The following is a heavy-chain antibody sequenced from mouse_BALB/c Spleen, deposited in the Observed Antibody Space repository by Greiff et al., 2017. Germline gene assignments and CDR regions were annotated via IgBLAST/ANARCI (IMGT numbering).Heavy chain of an antibody. CDR1: GYTFTSYW. V-gene: IGHV1-55*01. D-gene: IGHD3-1*01. Sequence: QVQLQQSGDDLVKPGASVKLSCKASGYTFTSYWINWIKQRPGQGLEWIGRIAPGSGSTNYNEKFKSKATLTVDTSSSTAYMQLSSLASEDSALYYCARKGYAYGPFDYWGQGTTLTVSS. J-gene: IGHJ2*01. CDR2: IAPGSGST. CDR3: ARKGYAYGPFDY.